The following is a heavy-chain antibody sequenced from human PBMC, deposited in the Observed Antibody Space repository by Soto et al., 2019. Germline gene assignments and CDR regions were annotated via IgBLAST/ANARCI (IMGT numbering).Heavy chain of an antibody. V-gene: IGHV3-48*03. D-gene: IGHD4-17*01. Sequence: EEQLVESGGGLVQPGGSLRLSCAASGFTFSSYDMNWVRQAPGKGLEWVSYIISSGSTTYYADSVKGRFTISRDNAKNSLYLQMNTLRAEDTAVYYCARVYADYVPRGMDVWGQGTTVTVSS. J-gene: IGHJ6*02. CDR2: IISSGSTT. CDR1: GFTFSSYD. CDR3: ARVYADYVPRGMDV.